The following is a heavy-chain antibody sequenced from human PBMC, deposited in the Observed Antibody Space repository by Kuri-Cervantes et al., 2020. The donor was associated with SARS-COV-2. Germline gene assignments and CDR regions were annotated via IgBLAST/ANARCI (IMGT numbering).Heavy chain of an antibody. CDR3: ARDGPSGSLDY. V-gene: IGHV4-34*01. CDR2: ITHSGST. Sequence: SETLSLTCGVYGGSFSGYYWSWIRQPPGKGLEWIGEITHSGSTNYNPSLKSRVTISVDTSKNQFSLKLSSVTAADTAVYYCARDGPSGSLDYWGQGTLVTVSS. D-gene: IGHD1-26*01. CDR1: GGSFSGYY. J-gene: IGHJ4*02.